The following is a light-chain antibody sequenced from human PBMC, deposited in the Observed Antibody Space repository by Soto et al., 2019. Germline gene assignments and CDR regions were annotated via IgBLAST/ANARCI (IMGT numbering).Light chain of an antibody. CDR3: QQYEAYPLT. V-gene: IGKV1-5*03. J-gene: IGKJ4*01. CDR2: KAA. CDR1: QNINSW. Sequence: DIQMTQSPSTLSASVGDRVTITCRASQNINSWLAWYQQKPGKAPKLLIHKAASLESGVPSGFSGSGSGTEFSLTISSRQVDDSATYYCQQYEAYPLTFGGGTKVEIK.